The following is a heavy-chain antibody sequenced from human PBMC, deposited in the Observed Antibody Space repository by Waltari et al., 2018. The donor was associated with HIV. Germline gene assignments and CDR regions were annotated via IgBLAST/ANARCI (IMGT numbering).Heavy chain of an antibody. CDR1: GFRSKPPW. V-gene: IGHV3-7*01. Sequence: EVQLVESGGGLVQPGGSLRLSCAACGFRSKPPWMTWVRLAPGKWLEWVANIKDDGSDKFYVDSVKGRFPISRDNAKNSLYLQMNSLRVEDTAIYYCAREGSTVASFHHWGQGTLVTVSS. CDR3: AREGSTVASFHH. CDR2: IKDDGSDK. D-gene: IGHD4-17*01. J-gene: IGHJ1*01.